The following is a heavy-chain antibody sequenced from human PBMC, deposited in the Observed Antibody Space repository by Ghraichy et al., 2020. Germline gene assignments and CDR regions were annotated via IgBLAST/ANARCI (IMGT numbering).Heavy chain of an antibody. CDR3: SSLTRITIFGVVIMKENWFDP. Sequence: SETLSLTCTVSGGSISSSSYYWGWIRQPPGKGLEWIGSIYYSGSTYYNPSLKSRVTISVDTSKNQFSLKLSSVTAADTALYYWSSLTRITIFGVVIMKENWFDPWGQATLVTVSS. CDR1: GGSISSSSYY. CDR2: IYYSGST. D-gene: IGHD3-3*01. J-gene: IGHJ5*02. V-gene: IGHV4-39*01.